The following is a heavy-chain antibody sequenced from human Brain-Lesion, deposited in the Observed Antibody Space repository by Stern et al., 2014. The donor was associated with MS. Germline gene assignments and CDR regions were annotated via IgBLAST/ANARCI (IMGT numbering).Heavy chain of an antibody. D-gene: IGHD2-2*01. J-gene: IGHJ6*02. CDR2: IFNSGST. V-gene: IGHV4-61*02. CDR3: ARGRVVPGFQYYATDV. CDR1: GGSISSGGYY. Sequence: VQLVESGPGLVKPSQTLSLSCTVSGGSISSGGYYWSWIRQPAGKGLEWIGRIFNSGSTNYKPSPKSRGTISIRTAKNPLSLRLNSMTAADTAVYYCARGRVVPGFQYYATDVWGQGTTVIVSS.